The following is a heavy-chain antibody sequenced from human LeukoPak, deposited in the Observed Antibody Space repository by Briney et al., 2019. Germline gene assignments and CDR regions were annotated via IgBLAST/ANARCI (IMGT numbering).Heavy chain of an antibody. CDR3: AKGFPGGQGLRSNFDY. CDR1: GYTFTSYG. D-gene: IGHD3-16*01. J-gene: IGHJ4*02. Sequence: ASVKVSCKASGYTFTSYGITWVRQAPGQGLEWMGWITAYNGTTNYAQRLQGRVTMTTDTSTSTAYMELRSLRSDDTAVYYCAKGFPGGQGLRSNFDYWGQGTLVTVSS. CDR2: ITAYNGTT. V-gene: IGHV1-18*01.